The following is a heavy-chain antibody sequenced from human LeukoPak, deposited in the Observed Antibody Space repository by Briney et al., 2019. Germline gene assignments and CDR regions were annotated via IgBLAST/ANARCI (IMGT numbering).Heavy chain of an antibody. D-gene: IGHD1-26*01. CDR3: ARVPGIVGAQEFWFDP. V-gene: IGHV3-74*01. Sequence: HSGGSLRLSCAASGFTFSSYGMHWVRQAPGKGLEWVSRINSDGSSTSYADSVKGRFTISRDNAKDTLYLQMNSLRAEDTAVYYCARVPGIVGAQEFWFDPWGQGTLVTVSS. J-gene: IGHJ5*02. CDR2: INSDGSST. CDR1: GFTFSSYG.